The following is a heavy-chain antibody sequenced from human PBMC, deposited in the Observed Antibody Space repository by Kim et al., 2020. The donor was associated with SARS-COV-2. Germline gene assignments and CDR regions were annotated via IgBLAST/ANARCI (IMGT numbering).Heavy chain of an antibody. D-gene: IGHD6-19*01. Sequence: YNPSRKSRITISIDTSKNQFSLDLSSVTAADTAVYYCARRGAVAGNPVYDYWGQGTLVTVSS. CDR3: ARRGAVAGNPVYDY. V-gene: IGHV4-39*01. J-gene: IGHJ4*02.